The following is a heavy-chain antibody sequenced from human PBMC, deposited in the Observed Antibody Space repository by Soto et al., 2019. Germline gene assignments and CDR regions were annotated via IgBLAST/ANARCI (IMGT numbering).Heavy chain of an antibody. CDR3: ARGAGLWFGELTYGMDV. CDR1: GYTFTSYG. Sequence: ASVKVSCKASGYTFTSYGIRWVRQAPGQGLEWMGWMNPNSGNTGYAQKFQGRVTMTRNTSISTAYLELSSLSSVGPAVYYCARGAGLWFGELTYGMDVWGQGTTVTVSS. V-gene: IGHV1-8*02. D-gene: IGHD3-10*01. J-gene: IGHJ6*02. CDR2: MNPNSGNT.